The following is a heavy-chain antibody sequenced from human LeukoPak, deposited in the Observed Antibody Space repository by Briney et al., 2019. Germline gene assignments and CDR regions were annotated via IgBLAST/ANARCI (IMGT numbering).Heavy chain of an antibody. D-gene: IGHD1-26*01. CDR3: ARESPGATRDY. CDR1: GFTFSSYE. V-gene: IGHV3-48*03. CDR2: ISSSGSII. Sequence: PGGSLRLSCAASGFTFSSYEMNWVRQAPGKGLEGVSYISSSGSIIYYADSVKGRFTISRDNAKNSLYLQMNSLRAEDTAVYYCARESPGATRDYWGQGTLVTVSS. J-gene: IGHJ4*02.